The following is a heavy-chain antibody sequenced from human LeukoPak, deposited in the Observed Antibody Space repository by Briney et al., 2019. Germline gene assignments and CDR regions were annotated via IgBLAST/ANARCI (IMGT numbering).Heavy chain of an antibody. J-gene: IGHJ5*02. Sequence: GESLKIPCKGSGDSFTSYWVGWVPQIPGKGLGGMGRIDPSDSYTNYSPSFQGHVTISADKSISTAYLQWSSLKASDTAMYYCARHHCSSTICYRGGWFDPWGQGTLVTVSS. CDR1: GDSFTSYW. CDR2: IDPSDSYT. D-gene: IGHD2-2*02. V-gene: IGHV5-10-1*01. CDR3: ARHHCSSTICYRGGWFDP.